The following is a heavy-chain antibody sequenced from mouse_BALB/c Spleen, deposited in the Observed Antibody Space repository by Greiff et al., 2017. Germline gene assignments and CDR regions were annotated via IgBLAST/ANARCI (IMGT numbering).Heavy chain of an antibody. D-gene: IGHD2-4*01. J-gene: IGHJ2*01. CDR3: ARSGGLRRRDFDY. CDR1: GYTFSSYW. CDR2: ILPGSGST. V-gene: IGHV1-9*01. Sequence: QVQLKQSGAELMKPGASVKISCKATGYTFSSYWIEWVKQRPGHGLEWIGEILPGSGSTNYNEKFKGKATFTADTSSNTAYMQLSSLTSEDSAVYYCARSGGLRRRDFDYWGQGTTLTVSS.